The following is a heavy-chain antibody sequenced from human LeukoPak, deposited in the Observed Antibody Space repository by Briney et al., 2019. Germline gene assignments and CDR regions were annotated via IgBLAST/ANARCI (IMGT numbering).Heavy chain of an antibody. J-gene: IGHJ4*02. D-gene: IGHD1-20*01. Sequence: SETLSLTCTVSGGSIRSSSYYWGWIRQPPGKGLEWIGEINHSGSTNYNPSLKSRVTISVDTSKNQFSLKLSSVTAADTAVYYCARGRPITGTDYWGQGTLVTVSS. CDR1: GGSIRSSSYY. V-gene: IGHV4-39*07. CDR2: INHSGST. CDR3: ARGRPITGTDY.